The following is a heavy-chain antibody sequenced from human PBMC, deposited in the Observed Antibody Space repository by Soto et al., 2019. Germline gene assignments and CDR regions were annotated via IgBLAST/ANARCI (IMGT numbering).Heavy chain of an antibody. CDR3: ARDTYRGFYFDD. V-gene: IGHV3-74*01. Sequence: PXGSLRLSCAASGFTFTDYCTHWVRQAPGKGLVWVSLINSDGSRTSYADSVTGRFTISRDNAKNTLYLQMNSLRVEDTALYYCARDTYRGFYFDDWGQGTLVTVSS. D-gene: IGHD4-4*01. CDR2: INSDGSRT. J-gene: IGHJ4*02. CDR1: GFTFTDYC.